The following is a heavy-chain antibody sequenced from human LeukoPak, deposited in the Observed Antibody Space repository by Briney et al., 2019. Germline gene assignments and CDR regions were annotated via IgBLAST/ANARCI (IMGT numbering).Heavy chain of an antibody. D-gene: IGHD1-26*01. V-gene: IGHV1-24*01. CDR2: FDPEDGET. Sequence: VASVKVSCKVSGYTLTELSMHWVRQAPGKGLEWMGGFDPEDGETIYAQKFQGRVTMTEDTSTDTAYMELSSLRSEDTAVYYCATDIPSYSGGTGRAFDIWGQGTMVTVSS. CDR1: GYTLTELS. CDR3: ATDIPSYSGGTGRAFDI. J-gene: IGHJ3*02.